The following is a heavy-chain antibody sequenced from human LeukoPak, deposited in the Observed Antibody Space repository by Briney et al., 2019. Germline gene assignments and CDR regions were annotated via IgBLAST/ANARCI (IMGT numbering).Heavy chain of an antibody. J-gene: IGHJ4*02. CDR2: IWYDGSNK. CDR1: GFTFSSYG. CDR3: VRDDRRGYSFDY. D-gene: IGHD3-22*01. Sequence: GGSLRLSCAASGFTFSSYGMPWVRQAPGKGLEWVAVIWYDGSNKYYADSVKGRFTISRDNSNNTVFLQMNSLRAEDTALYYCVRDDRRGYSFDYWGQGTLVTVSS. V-gene: IGHV3-33*01.